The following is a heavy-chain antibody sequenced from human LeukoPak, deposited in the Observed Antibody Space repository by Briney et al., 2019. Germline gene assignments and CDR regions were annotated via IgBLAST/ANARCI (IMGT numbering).Heavy chain of an antibody. CDR2: ISSSGTTK. D-gene: IGHD2-15*01. J-gene: IGHJ4*02. V-gene: IGHV3-48*03. CDR1: GFTFSSYE. Sequence: GGSLRLSCAASGFTFSSYEMNWVRQGPGKGLEWVSYISSSGTTKYYADSVKGRFTLSRDNAKKSLSLQMNSLRAEDTAVYYCTRSLDYWGQGTLVTVSS. CDR3: TRSLDY.